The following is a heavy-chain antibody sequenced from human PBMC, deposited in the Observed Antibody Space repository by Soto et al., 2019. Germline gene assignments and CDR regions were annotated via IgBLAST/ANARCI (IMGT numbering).Heavy chain of an antibody. D-gene: IGHD2-15*01. CDR3: AHSIRRDNCRGGNCYYFDS. V-gene: IGHV1-18*01. Sequence: ASVKVSCKTSGYTFTSYHISWVRQAPGQGLEWMGWISAYNTNTNYAQKFQGRVTMTTDTLTSTAYMELRSLRSDDTAVYYCAHSIRRDNCRGGNCYYFDSWGQG. CDR1: GYTFTSYH. J-gene: IGHJ4*02. CDR2: ISAYNTNT.